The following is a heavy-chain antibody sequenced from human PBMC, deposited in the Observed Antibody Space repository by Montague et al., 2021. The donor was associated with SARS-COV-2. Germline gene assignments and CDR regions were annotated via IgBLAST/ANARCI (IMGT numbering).Heavy chain of an antibody. Sequence: SLRLSCAASGFTFSDSPIHWVRQASGKGLEWLGHIRNTDNSYATSYAASVEGRFTISRDDSWDTAYLEMNSLKTEDTAVYYCTRPVKYRYCSRSTWSSTFSHLNVWGQGTPVTASS. V-gene: IGHV3-73*01. J-gene: IGHJ6*02. CDR1: GFTFSDSP. D-gene: IGHD2-2*01. CDR2: IRNTDNSYAT. CDR3: TRPVKYRYCSRSTWSSTFSHLNV.